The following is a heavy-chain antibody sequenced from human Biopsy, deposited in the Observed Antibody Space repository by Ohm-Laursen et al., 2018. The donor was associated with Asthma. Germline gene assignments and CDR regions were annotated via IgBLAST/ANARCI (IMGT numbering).Heavy chain of an antibody. D-gene: IGHD3-22*01. V-gene: IGHV1-69*04. CDR2: ILTKFDNT. CDR1: GGSFSNFA. J-gene: IGHJ4*02. Sequence: SSVKVSCKASGGSFSNFAFSWVRQAPGHGLEWMGTILTKFDNTSYAEKFQGRVTITADKSTSTTYMELSRLRSEDTAVYYCARSYDTDSYPVLVLDYWGQGTLVTVSS. CDR3: ARSYDTDSYPVLVLDY.